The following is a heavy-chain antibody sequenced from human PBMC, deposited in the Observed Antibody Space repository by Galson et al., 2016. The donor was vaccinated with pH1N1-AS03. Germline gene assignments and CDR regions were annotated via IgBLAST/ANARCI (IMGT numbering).Heavy chain of an antibody. CDR2: IYWTEGK. Sequence: PALVKPTQTLTLTCTFSGFSLTTRGVGVGWIRQPPGKALEWLALIYWTEGKHYSPSLQSRLAITMATSKNHVLLAMTNMDPVDTGTYYCARVPRLWSGFDSWGQGTLVTVSS. CDR3: ARVPRLWSGFDS. CDR1: GFSLTTRGVG. D-gene: IGHD3-3*01. V-gene: IGHV2-5*01. J-gene: IGHJ4*02.